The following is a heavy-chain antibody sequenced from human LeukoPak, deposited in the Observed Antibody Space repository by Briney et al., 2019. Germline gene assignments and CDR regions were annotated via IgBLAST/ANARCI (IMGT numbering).Heavy chain of an antibody. Sequence: GRSLTLSCAASGFTFSSYCMHWVRHPPGKWLEWVASIRYDASNKYYADSVKGPFTISRDNSKNTLYLQMNSLRAEGTAVYYSANCGTAAGYWGQGTLVTVSS. CDR2: IRYDASNK. D-gene: IGHD6-13*01. CDR1: GFTFSSYC. J-gene: IGHJ4*02. V-gene: IGHV3-30*02. CDR3: ANCGTAAGY.